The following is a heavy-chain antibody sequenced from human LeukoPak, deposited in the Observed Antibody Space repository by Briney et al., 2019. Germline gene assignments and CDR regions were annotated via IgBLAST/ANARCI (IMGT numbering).Heavy chain of an antibody. V-gene: IGHV4-4*07. CDR1: GGSISSYY. Sequence: SETLSLICTISGGSISSYYWSWIRQPAGKGLEWIGRMSTSGSTNYNPSLTSRVTMSVDKSKNQFSLNLNSVTAADTAVYFCARVNSSGSFHDYWGQGARVTVSS. D-gene: IGHD3-22*01. J-gene: IGHJ4*02. CDR3: ARVNSSGSFHDY. CDR2: MSTSGST.